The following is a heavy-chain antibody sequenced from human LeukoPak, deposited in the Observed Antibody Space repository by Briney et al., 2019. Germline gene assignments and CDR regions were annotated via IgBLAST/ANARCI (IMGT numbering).Heavy chain of an antibody. J-gene: IGHJ4*02. CDR1: GDSISSYH. CDR2: VYYDGST. Sequence: PSETLSLTCTVSGDSISSYHWTWIRQPPGRRLEWIGYVYYDGSTNYNPSLMSRVTISLVTSNKQFSLRLSSVTAADTAIYYCATYTRHCSGGTCYSIDYWGQGTLVTVSS. CDR3: ATYTRHCSGGTCYSIDY. V-gene: IGHV4-59*08. D-gene: IGHD2-15*01.